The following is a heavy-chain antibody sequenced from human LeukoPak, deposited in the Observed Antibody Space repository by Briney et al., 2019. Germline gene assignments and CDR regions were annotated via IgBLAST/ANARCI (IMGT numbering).Heavy chain of an antibody. D-gene: IGHD2-15*01. CDR1: VYTLTELS. CDR2: FDPEDGET. V-gene: IGHV1-24*01. J-gene: IGHJ5*02. Sequence: RASVKVSCKVSVYTLTELSMHWVRQAPGKGLEWMGGFDPEDGETIYAQKFQGRVTMTEDTSTDTAYMALSSLRSEDTAVYYCATARYCSGGSCSHWFDPWGQGNLVTVSS. CDR3: ATARYCSGGSCSHWFDP.